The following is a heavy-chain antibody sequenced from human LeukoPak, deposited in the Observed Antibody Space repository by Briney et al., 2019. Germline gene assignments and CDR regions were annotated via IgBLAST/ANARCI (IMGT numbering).Heavy chain of an antibody. CDR3: ARGSPPSSVTTYGDFDY. J-gene: IGHJ4*02. Sequence: SVQVSCKASGGTFSSYAISWVRQAPGQGLEWMGGIIPIFDTENYAQKFQGRVTITADESTSTASMELSNLRSEDTAVYYCARGSPPSSVTTYGDFDYWGQGTLVTVSS. D-gene: IGHD4-17*01. CDR1: GGTFSSYA. V-gene: IGHV1-69*13. CDR2: IIPIFDTE.